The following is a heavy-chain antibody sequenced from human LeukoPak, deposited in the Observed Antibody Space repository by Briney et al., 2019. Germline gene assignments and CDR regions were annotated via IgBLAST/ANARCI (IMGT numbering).Heavy chain of an antibody. CDR1: GFSFSGYS. Sequence: PRGTLRLWCAASGFSFSGYSMNWILQTPGQGLEWISYISRGSHTIYYADSVRGRFTISRDDAKNSLYLQMNSLRAEDTGIYYCSRETTSGYWGQGTLVTVSS. D-gene: IGHD1-1*01. V-gene: IGHV3-48*04. J-gene: IGHJ4*02. CDR2: ISRGSHTI. CDR3: SRETTSGY.